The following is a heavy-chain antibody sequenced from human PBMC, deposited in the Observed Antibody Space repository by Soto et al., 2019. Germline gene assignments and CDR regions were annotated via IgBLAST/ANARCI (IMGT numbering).Heavy chain of an antibody. J-gene: IGHJ4*02. Sequence: QITLNESGPTVVRPTETLTLTCRFSGFSLTTSGVGVGWIRQSPGKAPEWLALIYWYDDKRYSAFLKSRLTVPKDTSKNQVVLTVSDLDPTDTATYYCAHRVLRTVFGLVTTTAIYFDFWGQGTPVAVSS. CDR1: GFSLTTSGVG. CDR2: IYWYDDK. V-gene: IGHV2-5*01. CDR3: AHRVLRTVFGLVTTTAIYFDF. D-gene: IGHD3-3*01.